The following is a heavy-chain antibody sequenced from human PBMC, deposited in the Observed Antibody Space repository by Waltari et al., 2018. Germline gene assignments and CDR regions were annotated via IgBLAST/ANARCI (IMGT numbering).Heavy chain of an antibody. CDR2: IYYSGST. CDR3: ATARTYGARPFDP. V-gene: IGHV4-39*07. J-gene: IGHJ5*02. D-gene: IGHD3-16*01. CDR1: GGSISSSSYS. Sequence: QLQLQESGPGLVKPSETLSLTCTVSGGSISSSSYSWGWIRQPPGKGLEWSGRIYYSGSTYYNPSLKSRVTISVDMSKNQFSLKLSSVTAADTAVYYCATARTYGARPFDPWGQGTLVTVSS.